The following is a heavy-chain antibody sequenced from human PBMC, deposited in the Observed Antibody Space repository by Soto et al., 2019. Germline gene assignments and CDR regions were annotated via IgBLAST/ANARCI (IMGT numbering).Heavy chain of an antibody. V-gene: IGHV3-64*02. CDR2: ISSNGGST. CDR3: ARVWGYVDGFDQGIDV. CDR1: GFTFSSYA. Sequence: GGSVRLSCAASGFTFSSYAMHWVRQAPGKGLEYVSAISSNGGSTYYADSVKGRFTISRDNSKNTLYLQMGSLRAEDMAVYYCARVWGYVDGFDQGIDVWSQGTSVTVSS. J-gene: IGHJ6*02. D-gene: IGHD3-9*01.